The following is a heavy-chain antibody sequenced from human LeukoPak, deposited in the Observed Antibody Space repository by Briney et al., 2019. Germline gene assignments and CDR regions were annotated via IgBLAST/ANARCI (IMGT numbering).Heavy chain of an antibody. CDR1: GCTFSNYG. CDR2: IRYDGSNK. CDR3: ASKNAVVASFDY. V-gene: IGHV3-30*02. Sequence: GGSLRLSCAASGCTFSNYGMHWVRQAPGKGLEWVAFIRYDGSNKYYADSVKGRFTISRDNSKNTLYLLMNSLRAEDAAVYYCASKNAVVASFDYWGQGTLVTVSS. J-gene: IGHJ4*02. D-gene: IGHD2-2*01.